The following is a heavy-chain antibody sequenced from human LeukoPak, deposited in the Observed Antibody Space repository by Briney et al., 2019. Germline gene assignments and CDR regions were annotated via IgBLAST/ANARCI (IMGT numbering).Heavy chain of an antibody. Sequence: GGSLRLSCATSGFSFSDYYMTWIRQAPGKGLVSVSRINTDGSTTSYADSVKGRFTISRDNAKNTLYLQMNSLRAEDTAVYYCVRGSGSDRAFDIWGQGTIVTVSS. CDR1: GFSFSDYY. V-gene: IGHV3-74*01. J-gene: IGHJ3*02. CDR3: VRGSGSDRAFDI. CDR2: INTDGSTT. D-gene: IGHD1-26*01.